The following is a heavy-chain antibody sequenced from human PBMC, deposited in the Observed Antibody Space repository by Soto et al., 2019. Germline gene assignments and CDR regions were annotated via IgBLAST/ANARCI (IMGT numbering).Heavy chain of an antibody. CDR3: ARDFGRQAAGL. Sequence: QVHLVQSGAEVKKPGSSVKVSCKASGGDFRSYAITWVRQAPGQGLERMGDIIPAFNSPNYAQKFQGSASMTAHEATTTVSLEPSSLSSDDTAMFFCARDFGRQAAGLWVQGT. D-gene: IGHD3-3*01. CDR1: GGDFRSYA. CDR2: IIPAFNSP. J-gene: IGHJ4*01. V-gene: IGHV1-69*01.